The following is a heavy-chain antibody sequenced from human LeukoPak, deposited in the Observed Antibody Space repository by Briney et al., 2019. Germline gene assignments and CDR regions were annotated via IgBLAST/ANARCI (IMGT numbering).Heavy chain of an antibody. CDR2: ICYDGSNI. D-gene: IGHD2-15*01. Sequence: PGGSLRLSCAASEFTFSNYAMYWVRQAPGKGLEWVALICYDGSNIYYADSVKGRFTISRDNSKNTLYLQMNSLRVEDTAVYYCARGAYCSGGSCPGAFDIWGQGTMVTVSS. V-gene: IGHV3-33*01. CDR3: ARGAYCSGGSCPGAFDI. J-gene: IGHJ3*02. CDR1: EFTFSNYA.